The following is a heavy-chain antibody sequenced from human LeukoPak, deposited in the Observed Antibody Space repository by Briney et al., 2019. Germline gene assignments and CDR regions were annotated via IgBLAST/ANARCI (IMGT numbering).Heavy chain of an antibody. CDR1: GGSFSGYY. CDR3: ALYSSSGGGFDY. V-gene: IGHV4-34*01. J-gene: IGHJ4*02. CDR2: INHSGST. D-gene: IGHD6-6*01. Sequence: SETLSLTXAVYGGSFSGYYWSWIRQPPGKGLEWIGEINHSGSTNYNPSLKSRVTISVDTSKNQFSLKLSSVTAADTAVYYCALYSSSGGGFDYWGQGTLVTVSS.